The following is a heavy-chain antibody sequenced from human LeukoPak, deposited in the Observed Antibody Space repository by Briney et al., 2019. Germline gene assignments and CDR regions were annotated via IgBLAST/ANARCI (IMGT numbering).Heavy chain of an antibody. D-gene: IGHD3-16*02. CDR3: ARGPLRVRGSYRTPSHDY. J-gene: IGHJ4*02. Sequence: SETLSLTCAVYGGSFSGYYWSWIRQPPGKGLEWVGEINHSGSTNYNPSLKSRVTISVDTSKNQFSLKLSSVTAADTAVYYCARGPLRVRGSYRTPSHDYWGQGTLVTVSS. V-gene: IGHV4-34*01. CDR2: INHSGST. CDR1: GGSFSGYY.